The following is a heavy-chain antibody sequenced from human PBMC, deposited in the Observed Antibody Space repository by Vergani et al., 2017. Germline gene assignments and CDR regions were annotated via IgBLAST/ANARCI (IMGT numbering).Heavy chain of an antibody. D-gene: IGHD3-10*01. CDR3: ARGSNVLLWFGELSNPFDY. J-gene: IGHJ4*02. Sequence: QVQLVQSGAEVKKPGASVKVSCKASGYTFTSYYMHWVRQAPGQGLVWMGIINPSGGSTSYAQKFQGRVTMTRDTSTSTVYMELSSLRSEDTAVYYCARGSNVLLWFGELSNPFDYWGQGTLVTVSS. CDR1: GYTFTSYY. V-gene: IGHV1-46*01. CDR2: INPSGGST.